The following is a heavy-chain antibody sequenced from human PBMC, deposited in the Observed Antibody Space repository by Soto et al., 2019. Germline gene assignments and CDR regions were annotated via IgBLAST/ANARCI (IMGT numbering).Heavy chain of an antibody. CDR3: ARRDSSSTGVDAFDI. CDR1: GGSISSSSYY. V-gene: IGHV4-39*01. J-gene: IGHJ3*02. CDR2: IYYSGST. Sequence: PSETLSLTCTVSGGSISSSSYYWGWIRQPPGKGLEWIGSIYYSGSTYYNPSLKSRVTISVDTSKNQFSLKLSPVTAADTAVYYCARRDSSSTGVDAFDIWGQGTMVTVSS. D-gene: IGHD6-6*01.